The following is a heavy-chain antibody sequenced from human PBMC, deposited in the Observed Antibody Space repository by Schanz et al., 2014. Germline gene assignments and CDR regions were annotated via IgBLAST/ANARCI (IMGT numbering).Heavy chain of an antibody. V-gene: IGHV3-23*01. CDR1: GFTFSSYA. CDR3: AKDCPSDYGDHCFDF. D-gene: IGHD4-17*01. J-gene: IGHJ4*02. Sequence: EVQLLESGGGLVQPGGSLRLSCAASGFTFSSYAMSWVRQAPGKGLEWVSAISGSGETTYYADSVKGRFTISRDNSKNALYLQMNSLRAEDTAVYYCAKDCPSDYGDHCFDFWGQGTLVTVSS. CDR2: ISGSGETT.